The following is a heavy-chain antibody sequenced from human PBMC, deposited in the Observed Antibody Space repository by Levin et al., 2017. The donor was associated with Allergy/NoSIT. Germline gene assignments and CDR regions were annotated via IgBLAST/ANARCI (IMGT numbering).Heavy chain of an antibody. V-gene: IGHV3-53*01. CDR3: ARDSKRGYSGYDPIY. D-gene: IGHD5-12*01. Sequence: LSLTCAASGFPVSSNYMSWVRPAPGKGLEWVSVIYSGGSTYYADSVKGRFTISRDNSKNTLYLQMNSLRAEDTAVYYCARDSKRGYSGYDPIYWGQGTLVTVSS. J-gene: IGHJ4*02. CDR1: GFPVSSNY. CDR2: IYSGGST.